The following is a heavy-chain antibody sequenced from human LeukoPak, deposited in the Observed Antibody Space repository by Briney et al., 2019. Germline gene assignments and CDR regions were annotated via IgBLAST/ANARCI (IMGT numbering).Heavy chain of an antibody. CDR2: MNPNSDTT. D-gene: IGHD3-3*01. CDR1: GYTFTTFD. Sequence: ASVKVSCKASGYTFTTFDINWVRQATGQGLEWMGWMNPNSDTTGYAQKFQGRVTMTRDTSTSTVYMELSSLRSEDTAVYYCARDLGRITIFGVVIIPSNGMDVWGQGTTVTVSS. V-gene: IGHV1-8*01. J-gene: IGHJ6*02. CDR3: ARDLGRITIFGVVIIPSNGMDV.